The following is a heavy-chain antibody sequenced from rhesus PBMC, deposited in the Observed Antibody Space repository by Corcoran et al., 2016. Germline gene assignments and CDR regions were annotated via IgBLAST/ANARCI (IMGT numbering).Heavy chain of an antibody. D-gene: IGHD6-43*01. CDR2: INPSKGNT. J-gene: IGHJ6*01. V-gene: IGHV1S2*01. Sequence: QVQLVQSGAEEKKPGSSVKVSCKASGYIYTAYYIHQLRQAHRQGLPWVGWINPSKGNTKYAQKFQGRVNMTRDTSTNTAYMELSSLRSEDTAMYYCAREGISSATGGLDSWGQGVVVTVSS. CDR3: AREGISSATGGLDS. CDR1: GYIYTAYY.